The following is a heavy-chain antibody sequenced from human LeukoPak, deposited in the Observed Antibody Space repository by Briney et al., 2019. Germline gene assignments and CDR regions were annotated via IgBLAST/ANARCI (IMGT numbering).Heavy chain of an antibody. CDR1: GYTFTRYG. D-gene: IGHD5-12*01. CDR3: ARDRAVATIGGVDY. V-gene: IGHV1-2*02. CDR2: INLNSGGT. Sequence: ASVKVSCKASGYTFTRYGISWVRQAPGQGLEWMGWINLNSGGTNYAQKFQGRVTMTRDTSISTAYMELSSLRSDDPAVYYCARDRAVATIGGVDYWGQGTLVTVSS. J-gene: IGHJ4*02.